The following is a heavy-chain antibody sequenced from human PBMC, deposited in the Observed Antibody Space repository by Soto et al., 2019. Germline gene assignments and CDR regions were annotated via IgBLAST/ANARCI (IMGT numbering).Heavy chain of an antibody. CDR3: VGARGRLVGFDY. J-gene: IGHJ4*02. CDR2: IDGSGNT. D-gene: IGHD1-26*01. CDR1: SESLSGYY. V-gene: IGHV4-34*01. Sequence: QVQLQQWGAGLLKPSETLSLTCAVNSESLSGYYWSWIRQSPGKGLEWIGEIDGSGNTNYSPSLRIRVAMSVDTSKNRFSLNLHSVSAADTAAYYCVGARGRLVGFDYWGQGTLVTVSS.